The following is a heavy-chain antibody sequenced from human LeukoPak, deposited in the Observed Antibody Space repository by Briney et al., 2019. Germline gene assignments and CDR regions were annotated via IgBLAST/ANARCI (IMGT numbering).Heavy chain of an antibody. CDR3: ATLTVASSFDY. CDR1: KFTFSHYG. Sequence: PGGSLRLSCAASKFTFSHYGMHWVRQAPGKGLEWVAVIWNDGSSQYYADSVKGRFTVSRDNSQKTLYLQMNSLRAEDTAVYYCATLTVASSFDYWGQGTLVTVSS. V-gene: IGHV3-33*01. CDR2: IWNDGSSQ. D-gene: IGHD6-19*01. J-gene: IGHJ4*02.